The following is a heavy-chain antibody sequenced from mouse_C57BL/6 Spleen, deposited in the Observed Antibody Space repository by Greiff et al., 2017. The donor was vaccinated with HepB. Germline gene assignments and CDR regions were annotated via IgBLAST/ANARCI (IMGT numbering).Heavy chain of an antibody. Sequence: EVQLQQSGTVLARPGASVKMSCKTSGYTFTSYWMHWVKQRPGQGLEWIGAIYPGNSDTSYNQKFKGKANLTAVTSASTAYMELSSLTNEDSAVYYCTTYSEDYAMDYWGQGTSVTVSS. J-gene: IGHJ4*01. CDR3: TTYSEDYAMDY. CDR2: IYPGNSDT. V-gene: IGHV1-5*01. CDR1: GYTFTSYW. D-gene: IGHD2-12*01.